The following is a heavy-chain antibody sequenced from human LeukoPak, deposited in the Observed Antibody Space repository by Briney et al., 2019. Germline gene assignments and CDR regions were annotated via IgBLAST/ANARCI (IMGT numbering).Heavy chain of an antibody. D-gene: IGHD3-22*01. CDR2: MNPNSGNT. V-gene: IGHV1-8*01. J-gene: IGHJ4*02. CDR1: GYTFTSYD. CDR3: ASSLAYYNASGYYPFDY. Sequence: ASVKVSCKASGYTFTSYDINWVRQATGQGLEWMGWMNPNSGNTGYAQKFQGRVTMTRNPSISTAYMELSSLEPEDTAVYYCASSLAYYNASGYYPFDYWGQGTLVTVSS.